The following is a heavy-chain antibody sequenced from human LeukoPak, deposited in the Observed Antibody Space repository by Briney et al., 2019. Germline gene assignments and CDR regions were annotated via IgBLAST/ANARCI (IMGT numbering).Heavy chain of an antibody. Sequence: GGSLRLSCGASGFAFSRHGMHWVRQAPGKGPEWLSVIWYDGSKRYYVDSVKGRFTISRDNSNNFLYLQMNSLSAEDTAMYYCVRLSTFKVGSTAYDAFDLWGQGTMVTVSS. CDR3: VRLSTFKVGSTAYDAFDL. D-gene: IGHD1-26*01. J-gene: IGHJ3*01. CDR1: GFAFSRHG. V-gene: IGHV3-33*01. CDR2: IWYDGSKR.